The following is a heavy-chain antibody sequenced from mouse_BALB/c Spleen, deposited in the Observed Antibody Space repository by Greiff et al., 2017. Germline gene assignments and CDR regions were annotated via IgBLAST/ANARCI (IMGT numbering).Heavy chain of an antibody. CDR1: GYSFTGYT. D-gene: IGHD2-4*01. CDR2: INPYNGGT. Sequence: EVQLQQSGPELVKPGASMKISCKASGYSFTGYTMNWVKQSHGKNLEWIGLINPYNGGTSYNQKFKGKATLTVDKSSSTAYMELLSLTSEDSAVYYCARRGHYYDYDGYAMDYWGQGTSVTVSS. V-gene: IGHV1-18*01. J-gene: IGHJ4*01. CDR3: ARRGHYYDYDGYAMDY.